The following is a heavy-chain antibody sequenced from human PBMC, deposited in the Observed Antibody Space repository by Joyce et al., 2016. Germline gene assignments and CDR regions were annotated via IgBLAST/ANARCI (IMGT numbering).Heavy chain of an antibody. CDR3: HSEIASIDFDY. J-gene: IGHJ4*02. Sequence: QVQLVESGGGVVQPGRSLGLSCEASGFSFSNYAVHWVRQAPGKGLYWVAFISDDGSNKYYANSVRGRFTISRDNSKNTLYLQMNSLRPEDTAGYYCHSEIASIDFDYWGQGTLVTVSS. D-gene: IGHD5-24*01. V-gene: IGHV3-30-3*01. CDR2: ISDDGSNK. CDR1: GFSFSNYA.